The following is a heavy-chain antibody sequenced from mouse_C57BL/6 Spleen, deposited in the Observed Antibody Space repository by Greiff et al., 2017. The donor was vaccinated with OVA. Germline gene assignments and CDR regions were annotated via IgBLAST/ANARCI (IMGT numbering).Heavy chain of an antibody. Sequence: QVQLQQPGAELVRPGSSVKLSCKASGYTFTSYWMHWVKQRPIQGLEWIGNIDPFDSETHYNQKFKDKATLTVDKSSSTAYMQLSSLTSEDSAVYYCARRDSSELYAMDYWGQGTSVTVSS. J-gene: IGHJ4*01. CDR2: IDPFDSET. V-gene: IGHV1-52*01. CDR1: GYTFTSYW. CDR3: ARRDSSELYAMDY. D-gene: IGHD3-2*01.